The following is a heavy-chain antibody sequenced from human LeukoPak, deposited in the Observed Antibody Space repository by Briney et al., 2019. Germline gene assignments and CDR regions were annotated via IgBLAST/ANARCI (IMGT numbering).Heavy chain of an antibody. CDR1: GYTFTGYG. J-gene: IGHJ4*02. D-gene: IGHD4-23*01. CDR3: ARRTSDYGGNYYYFDY. V-gene: IGHV1-18*01. Sequence: APVKVSCKASGYTFTGYGISWVRQAPGQGLEWMGWISAYNGNTNYAQKLQGRVTMTTDTSTSTAYMELRSLRSDDTAVYYCARRTSDYGGNYYYFDYWGQGTLVTVSS. CDR2: ISAYNGNT.